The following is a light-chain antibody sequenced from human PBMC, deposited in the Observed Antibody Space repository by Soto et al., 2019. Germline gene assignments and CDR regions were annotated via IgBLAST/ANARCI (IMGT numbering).Light chain of an antibody. V-gene: IGKV1-9*01. Sequence: DIQLTQSPSFLSASVGDRVTITCRASQGISSYLAWYQQKPGKAPKLLIYAASTLQSGVPSRFSGSGSGTEFTLTIISLQPKDFATYYCQQLNSYQILTFGQGTRLEIK. CDR2: AAS. J-gene: IGKJ5*01. CDR1: QGISSY. CDR3: QQLNSYQILT.